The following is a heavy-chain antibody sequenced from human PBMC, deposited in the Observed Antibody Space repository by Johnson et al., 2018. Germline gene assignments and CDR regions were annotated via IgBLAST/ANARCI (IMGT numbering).Heavy chain of an antibody. J-gene: IGHJ6*03. CDR3: AKASSGSYDYYYYMDV. Sequence: QLVESGGGVVQPGRSLRLSCAASGFTFGSYAMHWVRQAPGKGLEWVAVISYDGSNKYYADSVKGRFTISRDNSKNTLYLQMNSLRAEDTAVYYCAKASSGSYDYYYYMDVWGKGTTVTVSS. CDR2: ISYDGSNK. D-gene: IGHD1-26*01. CDR1: GFTFGSYA. V-gene: IGHV3-30-3*01.